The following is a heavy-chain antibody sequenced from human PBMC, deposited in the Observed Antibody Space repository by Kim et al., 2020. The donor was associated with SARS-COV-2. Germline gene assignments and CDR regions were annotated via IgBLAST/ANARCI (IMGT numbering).Heavy chain of an antibody. CDR2: ISGSGGST. J-gene: IGHJ4*02. V-gene: IGHV3-23*01. Sequence: GGSLRLSCAASGFTFSRYAMSWVRQAPGKGLEWVSAISGSGGSTYYAGSVKGRFTISRDNSKNTMYLQMNSLRAEDTAVYYCAKDSGNDYGEQLDYWGQGNLVNVSS. CDR1: GFTFSRYA. CDR3: AKDSGNDYGEQLDY. D-gene: IGHD4-17*01.